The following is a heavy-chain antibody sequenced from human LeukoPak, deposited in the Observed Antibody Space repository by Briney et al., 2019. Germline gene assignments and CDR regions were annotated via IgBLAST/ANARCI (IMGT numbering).Heavy chain of an antibody. D-gene: IGHD2-2*02. J-gene: IGHJ6*03. CDR3: ARVYRASNTVKGRLYHYYYMDV. V-gene: IGHV1-69*05. Sequence: GASVKVSCKASGGTFSSYAISWVRQAPGQGLEWMGGIIPIFGTANYAQKFQGRVTITTDESTSTAYMELSSLRSEDTAVYYCARVYRASNTVKGRLYHYYYMDVWGKGTTVTVSS. CDR2: IIPIFGTA. CDR1: GGTFSSYA.